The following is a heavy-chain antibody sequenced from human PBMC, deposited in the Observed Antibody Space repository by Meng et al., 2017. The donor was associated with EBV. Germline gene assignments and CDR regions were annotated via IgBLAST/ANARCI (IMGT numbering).Heavy chain of an antibody. D-gene: IGHD6-6*01. J-gene: IGHJ4*02. CDR3: AHIIAARPFDY. Sequence: QLTLKAPVPTLVKPPPTLPLTCTFSGFSLSTRGVGVGWIRQPPGKALEWLALIYWDDDKRYSPSLKSRLTITKDTSKNQVVLTMTNMDPVDAATYYCAHIIAARPFDYWGQGTLVTVSS. CDR1: GFSLSTRGVG. V-gene: IGHV2-5*02. CDR2: IYWDDDK.